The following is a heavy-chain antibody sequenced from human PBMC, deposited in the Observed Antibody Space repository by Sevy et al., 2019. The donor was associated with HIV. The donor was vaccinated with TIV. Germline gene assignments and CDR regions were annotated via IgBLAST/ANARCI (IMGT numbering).Heavy chain of an antibody. Sequence: SGPTLVKPTQTLTLTCTFSGFSLNTGGVGVGWIRQPPGKALEWLALIYWDDDKRYSPSLKSRLTITKDTSKNQVVLTMTNMDPVDTATYYCAHSLLFRESRIYFDYWGQGTLVTVSS. CDR2: IYWDDDK. D-gene: IGHD3-10*02. V-gene: IGHV2-5*02. CDR1: GFSLNTGGVG. J-gene: IGHJ4*02. CDR3: AHSLLFRESRIYFDY.